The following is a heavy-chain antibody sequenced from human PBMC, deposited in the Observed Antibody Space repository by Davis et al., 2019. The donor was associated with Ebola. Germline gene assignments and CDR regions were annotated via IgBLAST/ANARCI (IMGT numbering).Heavy chain of an antibody. CDR3: ARLLQPYSGSYYYGMDV. Sequence: SETLSLTCTVSGGSISSYYWSWIRQPPGKGLEWIGYIYYSGSTNYNPSLKSRVTISVDTSKNQFSLKLSSVTAADTAVYYCARLLQPYSGSYYYGMDVWGQGTTVTVSS. CDR2: IYYSGST. D-gene: IGHD1-26*01. V-gene: IGHV4-59*08. CDR1: GGSISSYY. J-gene: IGHJ6*02.